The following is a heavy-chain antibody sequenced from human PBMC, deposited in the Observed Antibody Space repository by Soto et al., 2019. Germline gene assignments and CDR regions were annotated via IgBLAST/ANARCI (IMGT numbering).Heavy chain of an antibody. J-gene: IGHJ4*02. V-gene: IGHV4-59*08. CDR1: GGSISSYY. Sequence: PSETLSLTCTVSGGSISSYYWSWIRQPPGKGLEWIGYIYYSGSTNYNPSLKSRVTISVDTSKNQFSLKLSSVTAADTAVYYCARLSPRIAAAGLDYWGQGTLVTVSS. CDR3: ARLSPRIAAAGLDY. D-gene: IGHD6-13*01. CDR2: IYYSGST.